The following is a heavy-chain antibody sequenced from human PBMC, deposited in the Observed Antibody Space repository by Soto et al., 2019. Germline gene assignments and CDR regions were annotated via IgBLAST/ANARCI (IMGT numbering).Heavy chain of an antibody. CDR2: IYPSGTT. CDR1: PGSINSSNC. Sequence: SETLSRTCAVAPGSINSSNCWNWVRQTPRQGLEWIGEIYPSGTTNYNPSLKTCVSTSLHKSTNHVSLLLTSVTASYTPSYQFARKGGRFGVVPRGGLAPWGQGSLVAVSS. CDR3: ARKGGRFGVVPRGGLAP. D-gene: IGHD3-3*01. V-gene: IGHV4-4*02. J-gene: IGHJ5*02.